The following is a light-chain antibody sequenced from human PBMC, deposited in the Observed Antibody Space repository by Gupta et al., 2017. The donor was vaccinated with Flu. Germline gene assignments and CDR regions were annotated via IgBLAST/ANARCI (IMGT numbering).Light chain of an antibody. V-gene: IGLV2-11*01. CDR2: DVN. CDR1: SSDVGSYNY. Sequence: QSALTQPRSVSGSPGQSVTISCYGSSSDVGSYNYVSWYQQHPGKAPKVFIYDVNRRPSGVPDRFSGSKSGNTASLTISGLQAEDEAHYYCCSYAGGGNWVFGGGTMVTVL. CDR3: CSYAGGGNWV. J-gene: IGLJ3*02.